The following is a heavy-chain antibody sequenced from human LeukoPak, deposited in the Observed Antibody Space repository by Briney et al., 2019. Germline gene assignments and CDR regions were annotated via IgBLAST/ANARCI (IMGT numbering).Heavy chain of an antibody. J-gene: IGHJ4*02. V-gene: IGHV3-48*02. CDR1: GFTFSSCK. Sequence: GGSLRLSCAASGFTFSSCKMNWVRQAPVKGLEWVSYIRSSGNTIYYADSVKGRFTISRDNAKNSVYLQMNSLRDEDTAVYYCARYGSYPEAFDYWGQGTLVTVSS. CDR2: IRSSGNTI. D-gene: IGHD1-26*01. CDR3: ARYGSYPEAFDY.